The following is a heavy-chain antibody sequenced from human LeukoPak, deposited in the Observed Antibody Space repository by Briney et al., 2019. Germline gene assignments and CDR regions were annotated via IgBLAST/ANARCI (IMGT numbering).Heavy chain of an antibody. Sequence: GGSLRLSCAASGFTFSSYAMSWVRQAPGKGLEWVSAIINSGDFTYYADSVKGRFTISRDNSKNTLYLQMNSLRAEDTAVYYCARATTWLNFDYWGQGTLVTVSS. CDR3: ARATTWLNFDY. D-gene: IGHD3-9*01. J-gene: IGHJ4*02. V-gene: IGHV3-23*01. CDR2: IINSGDFT. CDR1: GFTFSSYA.